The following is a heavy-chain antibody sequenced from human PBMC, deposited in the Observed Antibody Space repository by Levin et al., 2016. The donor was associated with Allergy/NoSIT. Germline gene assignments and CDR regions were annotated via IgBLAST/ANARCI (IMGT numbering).Heavy chain of an antibody. CDR3: ARLEQLANFDY. CDR2: ISYSGST. J-gene: IGHJ4*02. D-gene: IGHD6-13*01. V-gene: IGHV4-59*08. Sequence: SETLSLTCTVSGGSISSYYWSWIRQPPGKGLEWIGYISYSGSTNYNPSLKSRVTISVDTSKKQLSLKVSSVTAADTAVYYCARLEQLANFDYWGQGTLVTVSS. CDR1: GGSISSYY.